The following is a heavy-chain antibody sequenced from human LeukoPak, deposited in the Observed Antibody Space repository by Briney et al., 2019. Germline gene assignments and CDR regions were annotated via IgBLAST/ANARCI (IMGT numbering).Heavy chain of an antibody. V-gene: IGHV3-7*04. Sequence: GGSLRLSCAASGFTFSSYWMSWVRQAPGKGLEWVANIKQDGSEKYYVDSVKGRFTISRDNAKNSLYLQMNSLRAEDTAVYYCARGTTVTGYNWFDLWGQGTLVTVSS. CDR3: ARGTTVTGYNWFDL. CDR1: GFTFSSYW. D-gene: IGHD4-17*01. CDR2: IKQDGSEK. J-gene: IGHJ5*02.